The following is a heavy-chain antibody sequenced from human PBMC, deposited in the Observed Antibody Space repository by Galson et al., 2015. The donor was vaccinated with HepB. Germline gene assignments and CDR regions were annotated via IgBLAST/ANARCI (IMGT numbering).Heavy chain of an antibody. V-gene: IGHV3-7*01. Sequence: SLRLSCAASGFTFSSYWMSWVRQAPGKGLEWVANIKQDGSEKYYVDSVKGRFTISRDNAKNSLYLQMNSLRAEESAAYYCARVSYSSWSYYFYYGMDVWGQGTTVTVSS. J-gene: IGHJ6*02. CDR2: IKQDGSEK. CDR3: ARVSYSSWSYYFYYGMDV. CDR1: GFTFSSYW. D-gene: IGHD6-13*01.